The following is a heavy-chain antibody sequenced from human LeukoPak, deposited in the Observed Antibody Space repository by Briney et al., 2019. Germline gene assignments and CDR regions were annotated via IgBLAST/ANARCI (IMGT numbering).Heavy chain of an antibody. CDR2: IYNTGST. D-gene: IGHD3-16*01. V-gene: IGHV3-66*04. CDR1: GFTVTTNY. CDR3: AKLIGDY. Sequence: GGSLRLSCAASGFTVTTNYMSWVRQAPGKGLEWVSVIYNTGSTYYADSVKGRFTISRDNSKNLEYLQLNNLRADDTAMYYCAKLIGDYWGQGALVTVSS. J-gene: IGHJ4*02.